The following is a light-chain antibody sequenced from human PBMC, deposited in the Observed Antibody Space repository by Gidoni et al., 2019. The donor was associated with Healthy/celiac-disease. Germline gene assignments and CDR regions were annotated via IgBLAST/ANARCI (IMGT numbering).Light chain of an antibody. Sequence: QSALTQPPSVSGSPGQSITISCTGNSSDVGGYNYVSWYQQHPGKAPKRMIYDVSNRPSGVSNRFAGSKSGNTASLTIAGLQAEDEADYYCSSYTSSSTAVFGGGTQLTVL. CDR1: SSDVGGYNY. J-gene: IGLJ7*01. CDR2: DVS. V-gene: IGLV2-14*03. CDR3: SSYTSSSTAV.